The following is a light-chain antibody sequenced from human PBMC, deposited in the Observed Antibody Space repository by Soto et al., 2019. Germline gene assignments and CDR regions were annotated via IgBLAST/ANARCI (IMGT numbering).Light chain of an antibody. J-gene: IGKJ1*01. V-gene: IGKV3-15*01. CDR2: GAS. Sequence: IVMTQSPATLSVSPGERTTLSCRASQSVSSNLAWYQQKPGQAPSLLIYGASTRATGTPAGFSGSGSGTEFTLTISSLQSEDFAVYYCKKYNNWAPWTFGQGIKVEIX. CDR1: QSVSSN. CDR3: KKYNNWAPWT.